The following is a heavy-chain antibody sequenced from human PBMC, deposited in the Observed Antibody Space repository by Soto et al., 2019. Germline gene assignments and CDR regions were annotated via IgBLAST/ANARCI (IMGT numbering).Heavy chain of an antibody. Sequence: SETLSLTCTVSGGSISSGGYYWSWIRQHPGKGLEWIGYIYYSGSTYYNPSLKSRVTISVDTSKNQFSLKLSSVTAADTAVYYCARAYCSGGSCYLHNWFDPWGQGTQVTVS. J-gene: IGHJ5*02. V-gene: IGHV4-31*03. CDR2: IYYSGST. D-gene: IGHD2-15*01. CDR3: ARAYCSGGSCYLHNWFDP. CDR1: GGSISSGGYY.